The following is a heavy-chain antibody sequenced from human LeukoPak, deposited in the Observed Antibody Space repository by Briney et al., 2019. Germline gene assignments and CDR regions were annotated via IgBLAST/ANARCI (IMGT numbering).Heavy chain of an antibody. V-gene: IGHV1-69*06. CDR1: GGTFSSYA. CDR2: IIPIFGTA. J-gene: IGHJ6*03. D-gene: IGHD3-22*01. Sequence: GASVKVSCKASGGTFSSYAISWVRQAPGQGLEWMGGIIPIFGTANYAQKFQGRVTITADKSTSTAYMELSSLRSEDTAVYYCASGYWYYYDSSGQSTDYYYYMDVWGKGTTVTVSS. CDR3: ASGYWYYYDSSGQSTDYYYYMDV.